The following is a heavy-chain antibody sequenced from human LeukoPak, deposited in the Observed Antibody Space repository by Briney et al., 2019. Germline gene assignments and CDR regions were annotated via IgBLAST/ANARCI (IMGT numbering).Heavy chain of an antibody. D-gene: IGHD6-13*01. CDR2: INHSGST. Sequence: PSETLSLTCAVYGGSFSGYYWSWIRQPPGKGLEWIGEINHSGSTNYNPSLKSRATISVDTSKNQFSLKLSSVTAADTAVYYCARGYSSSWYDLTYNWFDPWGQGTLVTVSS. CDR1: GGSFSGYY. J-gene: IGHJ5*02. V-gene: IGHV4-34*01. CDR3: ARGYSSSWYDLTYNWFDP.